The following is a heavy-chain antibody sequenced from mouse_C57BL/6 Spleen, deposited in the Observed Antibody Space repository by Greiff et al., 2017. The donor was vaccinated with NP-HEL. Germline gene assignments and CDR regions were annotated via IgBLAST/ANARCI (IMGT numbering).Heavy chain of an antibody. D-gene: IGHD1-1*01. CDR3: ARSPITPVVTEGFAY. CDR2: IYPGDGDT. J-gene: IGHJ3*01. CDR1: GYAFSSYW. V-gene: IGHV1-80*01. Sequence: QVQLQQSGAELVKPGASVKISCKASGYAFSSYWMNWVKQRPGKGLEWIGKIYPGDGDTNYNGKFKGKATLTADKSSSTAYMRLSSLTSEDSAVYFCARSPITPVVTEGFAYWGQGTLVTVSA.